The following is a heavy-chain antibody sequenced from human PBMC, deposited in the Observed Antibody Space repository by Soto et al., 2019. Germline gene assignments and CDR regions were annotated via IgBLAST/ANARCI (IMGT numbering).Heavy chain of an antibody. Sequence: ASVKVSCKVSGYTFTSYAMHWVRQAPGQRLEWMGWINAGNGNTKYSQKFQGRVTITRDTSASTAYMELSSLRSEDTALYYCARVYYDILTGISEYYFDYGGQGTLVTVSS. CDR3: ARVYYDILTGISEYYFDY. J-gene: IGHJ4*02. CDR2: INAGNGNT. D-gene: IGHD3-9*01. CDR1: GYTFTSYA. V-gene: IGHV1-3*01.